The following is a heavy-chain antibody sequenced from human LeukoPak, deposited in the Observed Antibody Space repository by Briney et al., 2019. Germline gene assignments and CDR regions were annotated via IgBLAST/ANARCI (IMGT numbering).Heavy chain of an antibody. D-gene: IGHD2-2*01. Sequence: SETLSLTCTVSGGSISSYYWSWIRQPPGKGLEWIGEINHSGSTNYNPSLKSRVTISVDTSKNQFSLKLSSVTAADTAVYYCARGPPRRYCSSTSCYVRLYYYYGMDVWGQGTTVTVSS. J-gene: IGHJ6*02. CDR2: INHSGST. V-gene: IGHV4-34*01. CDR3: ARGPPRRYCSSTSCYVRLYYYYGMDV. CDR1: GGSISSYY.